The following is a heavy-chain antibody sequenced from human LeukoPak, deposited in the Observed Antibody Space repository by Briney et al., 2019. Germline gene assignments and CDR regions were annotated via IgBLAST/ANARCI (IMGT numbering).Heavy chain of an antibody. CDR2: IYPGDSDT. D-gene: IGHD3-10*01. Sequence: NRGESLKISCKGSGYSFTSYWIGWVRQMPGKGLEWMGIIYPGDSDTRYSPSFQGQVTISADKSISTAYLQWSSLKASDTAMYYCARSSKFGELFLITMGYFDYWGQGTLVTVSS. CDR3: ARSSKFGELFLITMGYFDY. J-gene: IGHJ4*02. V-gene: IGHV5-51*01. CDR1: GYSFTSYW.